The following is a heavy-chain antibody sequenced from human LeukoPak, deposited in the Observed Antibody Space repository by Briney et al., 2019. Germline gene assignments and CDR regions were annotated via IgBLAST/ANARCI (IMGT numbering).Heavy chain of an antibody. D-gene: IGHD3-10*01. Sequence: SETLSLTCTVSGVSISSPIYYWGWIRQPPGKGLEWLGCIFYSGSTYYNPSLKGRVTISVATSKNHFSLKLSSVTAPDTAVYYWGTHRAGDRELIITYNWFDPWGQGTLVTVSS. CDR2: IFYSGST. J-gene: IGHJ5*02. CDR3: GTHRAGDRELIITYNWFDP. CDR1: GVSISSPIYY. V-gene: IGHV4-39*01.